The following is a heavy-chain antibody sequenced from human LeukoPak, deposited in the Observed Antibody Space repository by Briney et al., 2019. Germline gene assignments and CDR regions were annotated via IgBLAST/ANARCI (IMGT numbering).Heavy chain of an antibody. V-gene: IGHV4-31*03. CDR1: GVSVSDGRYY. CDR2: KYYSMSA. Sequence: SETPSLTCNVSGVSVSDGRYYWTWIRQHPGKGLEWIGYKYYSMSANYNPSLKSRLTISIDTSKNQFSLQLSSVTAADTATYYCASPYCSGISCLDVFNMCGQGTRVTVSS. J-gene: IGHJ3*02. D-gene: IGHD2-2*01. CDR3: ASPYCSGISCLDVFNM.